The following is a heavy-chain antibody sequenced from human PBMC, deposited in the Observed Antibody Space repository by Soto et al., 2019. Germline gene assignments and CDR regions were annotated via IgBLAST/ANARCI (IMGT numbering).Heavy chain of an antibody. V-gene: IGHV3-30*18. CDR2: ISYDGSNK. Sequence: QVQLVESGGCVVQPGRSLRLSCAASGFTFSRYGMHWVRQAPGKGLEWVAVISYDGSNKYYADSVKGRFTISRDNSKNTLYLQMDSLRAEDTAVYFCAKGGAMIWFDPWGQGTLVTVSS. CDR1: GFTFSRYG. CDR3: AKGGAMIWFDP. J-gene: IGHJ5*02. D-gene: IGHD3-22*01.